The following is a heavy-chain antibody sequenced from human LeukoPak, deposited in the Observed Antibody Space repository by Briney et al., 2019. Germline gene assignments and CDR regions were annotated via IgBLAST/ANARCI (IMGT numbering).Heavy chain of an antibody. V-gene: IGHV4-30-4*01. Sequence: SQTLSLTCSVSGDSISIGDYRWSWIRQSPGKGLEWIGYIYYIGTAYYNPSLRSRVALSADTSKNQFSLKLTSVTAADTAVYYCARAYYYGSGSYGLDYWGQGTLVTVSS. J-gene: IGHJ4*02. CDR1: GDSISIGDYR. CDR3: ARAYYYGSGSYGLDY. CDR2: IYYIGTA. D-gene: IGHD3-10*01.